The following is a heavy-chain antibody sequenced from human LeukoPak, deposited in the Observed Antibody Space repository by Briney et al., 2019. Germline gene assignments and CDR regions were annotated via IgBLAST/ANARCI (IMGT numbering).Heavy chain of an antibody. Sequence: PGASLRLSCVDSGFTFSSFAMSWVRQAPGKGLEWVSTISSSGSTTYYVDSVKGRFTLSRDNSRNTLYLQMNSLRGEDTAVYYCARESPAFDYWGQGTLVTVS. CDR2: ISSSGSTT. CDR3: ARESPAFDY. CDR1: GFTFSSFA. J-gene: IGHJ4*02. V-gene: IGHV3-23*01.